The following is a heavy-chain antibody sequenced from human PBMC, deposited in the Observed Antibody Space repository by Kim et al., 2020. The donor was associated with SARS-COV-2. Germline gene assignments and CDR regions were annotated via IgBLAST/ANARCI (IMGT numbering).Heavy chain of an antibody. CDR2: IIPIFGTA. J-gene: IGHJ6*02. CDR3: ARVEIYGDYHTYYYYGMDV. Sequence: SVKVSCKASGGTFSSYAISWVRQAPGQGLEWMGGIIPIFGTANYAQKFQGRVTITADESTSTAYMELSSLRSEDTAVYYCARVEIYGDYHTYYYYGMDVWGQGTTVTVSS. CDR1: GGTFSSYA. V-gene: IGHV1-69*13. D-gene: IGHD4-17*01.